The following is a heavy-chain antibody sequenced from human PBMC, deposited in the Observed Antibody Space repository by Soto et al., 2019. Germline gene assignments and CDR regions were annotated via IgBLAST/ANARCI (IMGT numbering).Heavy chain of an antibody. CDR3: ARGLGYCSSTSCYIWFDY. V-gene: IGHV3-23*01. D-gene: IGHD2-2*02. CDR1: GYSISNGYY. J-gene: IGHJ4*02. CDR2: ISGSGGST. Sequence: ETLSLTCAVSGYSISNGYYWAWVRQAPGKGLEWVSAISGSGGSTYYADPVKGRFTISRDNSKNTLYLQMNSLRAEDTAVHYCARGLGYCSSTSCYIWFDYWGQGTLVTVSS.